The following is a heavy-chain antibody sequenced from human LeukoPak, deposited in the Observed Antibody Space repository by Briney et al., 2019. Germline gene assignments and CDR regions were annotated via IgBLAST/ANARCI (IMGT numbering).Heavy chain of an antibody. V-gene: IGHV3-30-3*01. D-gene: IGHD4-17*01. Sequence: GGSLRLSCAASGFTFSNYAMHWVRQAPGKGLEWVAVISYDGTNKYCADSVKGRFSIPRDNARNTLYLQMDSLRAEDTAVYYCARCSDKYGDYGHYWGQGTLVTVSS. CDR1: GFTFSNYA. CDR3: ARCSDKYGDYGHY. CDR2: ISYDGTNK. J-gene: IGHJ4*02.